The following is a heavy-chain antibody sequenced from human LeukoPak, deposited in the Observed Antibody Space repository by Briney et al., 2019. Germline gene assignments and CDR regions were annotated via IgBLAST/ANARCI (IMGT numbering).Heavy chain of an antibody. Sequence: PGGSLRLSCAASGFTFSSYGMSWVRQAPGKGLEWVSAISGSGGSTYYADSVKGRFTISRDNARTSLYLQMNRLRPEDTALYYCAKDSLYPTYYSGSGSLTSDAFDIWGQGTMVTVSS. V-gene: IGHV3-23*01. CDR1: GFTFSSYG. J-gene: IGHJ3*02. CDR3: AKDSLYPTYYSGSGSLTSDAFDI. D-gene: IGHD3-10*01. CDR2: ISGSGGST.